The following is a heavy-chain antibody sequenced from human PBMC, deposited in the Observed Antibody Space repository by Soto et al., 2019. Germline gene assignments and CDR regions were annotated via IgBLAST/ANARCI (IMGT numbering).Heavy chain of an antibody. V-gene: IGHV4-59*01. CDR2: IYYSGST. J-gene: IGHJ4*02. Sequence: QVQLQESGPGLVKPSETLSLTCNVSGGYIDTYYWSWIRQPPGKGLEWIGYIYYSGSTNYNPSLQCRLTISVDTSKNQFSLKLNSVTAADTAVYYCARGSANLHFWGQGTLVTVSS. CDR1: GGYIDTYY. D-gene: IGHD3-10*01. CDR3: ARGSANLHF.